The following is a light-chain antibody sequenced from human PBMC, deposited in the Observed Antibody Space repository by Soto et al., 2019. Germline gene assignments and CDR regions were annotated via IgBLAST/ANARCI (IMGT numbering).Light chain of an antibody. CDR1: QSVHSN. CDR2: GAS. CDR3: QQYTDWPWGT. Sequence: ELVTTESPATLSLSPGETATLSCRASQSVHSNLAWFQQHPGQAPRLLIYGASSRATGIPVRFSGSGYGKEFTLTISSLQPEDFAVYYCQQYTDWPWGTFGGGTKV. V-gene: IGKV3-15*01. J-gene: IGKJ4*01.